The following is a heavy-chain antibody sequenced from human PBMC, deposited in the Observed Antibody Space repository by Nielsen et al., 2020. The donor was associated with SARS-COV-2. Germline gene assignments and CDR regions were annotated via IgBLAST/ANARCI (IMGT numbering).Heavy chain of an antibody. V-gene: IGHV3-9*01. CDR3: ARGLLWFGELTAQAEHFQY. J-gene: IGHJ1*01. D-gene: IGHD3-10*01. CDR1: GFTFEDFV. Sequence: SLKISCEASGFTFEDFVMHWVRLVPGKGLEWVSGMTWNSDSVGYADSVKGRYTVSRDNAKKSLFLQMNSLRAEDTALYFCARGLLWFGELTAQAEHFQYWGQGTSVIVSS. CDR2: MTWNSDSV.